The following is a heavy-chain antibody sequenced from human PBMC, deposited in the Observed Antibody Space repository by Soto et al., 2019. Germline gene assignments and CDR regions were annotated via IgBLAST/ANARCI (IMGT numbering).Heavy chain of an antibody. CDR1: GYTITSYY. CDR3: ARQGSSVWPIDY. CDR2: INGRDGGT. D-gene: IGHD6-19*01. V-gene: IGHV1-46*01. Sequence: ASVKVSCKASGYTITSYYMHWVRQAPGQGLEWMGIINGRDGGTTYTQRFQGRVTMTRDTSTSTVYMEMSSLTSEDTAVYYCARQGSSVWPIDYWGQGTLVTVSS. J-gene: IGHJ4*02.